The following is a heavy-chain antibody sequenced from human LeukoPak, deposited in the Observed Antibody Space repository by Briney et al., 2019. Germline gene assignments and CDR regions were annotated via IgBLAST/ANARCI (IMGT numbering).Heavy chain of an antibody. Sequence: GGSLRLSCAASGFAFSSYSMNWVRQAPGKGLEWVSSISSSSSYIYYADSVKGRFTISRDNAKNSLYLQMNSLRAEDTAVYYCARARRGDCGGDCYPEGPFDYWGQGTLVTVSS. CDR1: GFAFSSYS. V-gene: IGHV3-21*01. J-gene: IGHJ4*02. D-gene: IGHD2-21*02. CDR2: ISSSSSYI. CDR3: ARARRGDCGGDCYPEGPFDY.